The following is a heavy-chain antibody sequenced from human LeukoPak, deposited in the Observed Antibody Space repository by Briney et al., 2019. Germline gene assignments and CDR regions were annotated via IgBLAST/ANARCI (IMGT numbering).Heavy chain of an antibody. Sequence: PSETLSLTCTVSGGSISSNTYCWGWIRQPPGKGLEWIGTMYTSGSTYYNPSLKSRVTISIDTSNNQFSLKLSSVTAADTAVYYCARDFGYWGQGTLVTVSS. CDR3: ARDFGY. V-gene: IGHV4-39*07. CDR2: MYTSGST. J-gene: IGHJ4*02. CDR1: GGSISSNTYC.